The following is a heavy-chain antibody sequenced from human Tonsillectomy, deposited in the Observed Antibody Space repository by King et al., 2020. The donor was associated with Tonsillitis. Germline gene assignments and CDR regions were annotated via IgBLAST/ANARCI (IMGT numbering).Heavy chain of an antibody. CDR2: ISSSSSYI. CDR3: ARASRLERRTDY. CDR1: GFTFSSYS. D-gene: IGHD1-1*01. Sequence: VQLVESGGGLVKPGGSLRLSCAASGFTFSSYSMNLVRQAPGKGLEWVSSISSSSSYIYYTDSVKGRFTISRDNAKNSLYLQMNSLRADDTAVYYCARASRLERRTDYWGQGTLVTVSS. V-gene: IGHV3-21*01. J-gene: IGHJ4*02.